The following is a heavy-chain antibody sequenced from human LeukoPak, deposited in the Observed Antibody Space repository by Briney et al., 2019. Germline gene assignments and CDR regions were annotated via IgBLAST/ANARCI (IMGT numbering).Heavy chain of an antibody. Sequence: GGSLRLSCAASGFIFSSYDMNWVRQAPGKGLEWVLYISSSGSTIFYADSVKGRFTVSRDNAKNSLYLQMSSLRADDTAVYYCARDQYGSGDGYYMDVWGKGTTVTISS. V-gene: IGHV3-48*03. CDR2: ISSSGSTI. D-gene: IGHD3-10*01. CDR1: GFIFSSYD. J-gene: IGHJ6*03. CDR3: ARDQYGSGDGYYMDV.